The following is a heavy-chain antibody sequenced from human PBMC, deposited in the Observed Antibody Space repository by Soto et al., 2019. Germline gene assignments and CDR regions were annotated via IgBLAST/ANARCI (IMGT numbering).Heavy chain of an antibody. V-gene: IGHV4-4*07. Sequence: SETWSLTRTVSCASISGFYRSWIRKSSGKGLEWFGRIYATGTTDYNPSLKSRVMMSVDTSKKQFSLKLRSVTAADTAVYYCVRDGTKTVRDWFDPWGQGISVNVSS. CDR1: CASISGFY. CDR3: VRDGTKTVRDWFDP. D-gene: IGHD1-1*01. CDR2: IYATGTT. J-gene: IGHJ5*02.